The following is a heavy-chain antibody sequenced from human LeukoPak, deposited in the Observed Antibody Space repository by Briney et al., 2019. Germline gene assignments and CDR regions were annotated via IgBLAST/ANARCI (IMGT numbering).Heavy chain of an antibody. Sequence: ASVKVSCKASGYTFTSYGISWVRQAPGQGLEWMGWISAYNGNTNYAQKLQGRVTMTTDTSTSTAYMELRSLRSDDTAVYYCARDVPRRLPMYSSTSAEYFQHWGKGTLVTVSS. V-gene: IGHV1-18*01. CDR3: ARDVPRRLPMYSSTSAEYFQH. D-gene: IGHD6-13*01. CDR2: ISAYNGNT. J-gene: IGHJ1*01. CDR1: GYTFTSYG.